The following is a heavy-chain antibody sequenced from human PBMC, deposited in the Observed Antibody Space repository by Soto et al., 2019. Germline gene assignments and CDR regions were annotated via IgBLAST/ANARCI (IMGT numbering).Heavy chain of an antibody. J-gene: IGHJ5*02. CDR2: INHSGST. Sequence: SETLSLTCAVYGGSFSGYYWSWIRQPPGKGLEWIGEINHSGSTNYNPSLKSRVTISVDASKNQFSLNLNSVTAADTAVYYCAGGIVAAGHNWFDPWGQGTLVTVSS. CDR3: AGGIVAAGHNWFDP. V-gene: IGHV4-34*01. D-gene: IGHD6-13*01. CDR1: GGSFSGYY.